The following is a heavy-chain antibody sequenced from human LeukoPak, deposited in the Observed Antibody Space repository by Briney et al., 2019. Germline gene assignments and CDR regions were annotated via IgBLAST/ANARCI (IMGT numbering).Heavy chain of an antibody. CDR1: GFIFSSYA. J-gene: IGHJ4*02. CDR2: IWYGGSNK. Sequence: GGSLRLSCAASGFIFSSYAMNWVRQAPGKGLEWVAVIWYGGSNKYYADSVKGRFTISRDNSKNTLYLQMNSLRAEDTAVYYCARALRLRALDYWGRGTLVTVSS. CDR3: ARALRLRALDY. V-gene: IGHV3-33*08.